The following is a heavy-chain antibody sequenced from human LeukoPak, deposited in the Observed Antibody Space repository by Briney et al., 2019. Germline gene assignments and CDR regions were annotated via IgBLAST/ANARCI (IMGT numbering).Heavy chain of an antibody. Sequence: ASVKVSCKASGYTFTGYYMHWVRQAPGQGLEWMGWINPNSGGTNYAQKFQGRVTMTRDTSISTAYMELSRLRSDDTAVYYCARVEVVIQWDLPAPVAFDIWGQGTMVTVSS. CDR3: ARVEVVIQWDLPAPVAFDI. CDR1: GYTFTGYY. D-gene: IGHD1-26*01. V-gene: IGHV1-2*02. J-gene: IGHJ3*02. CDR2: INPNSGGT.